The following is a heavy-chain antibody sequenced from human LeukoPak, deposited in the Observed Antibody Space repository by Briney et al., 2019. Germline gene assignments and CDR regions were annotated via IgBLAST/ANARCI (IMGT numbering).Heavy chain of an antibody. J-gene: IGHJ5*02. D-gene: IGHD3-10*01. V-gene: IGHV5-51*01. CDR1: GYSFTSYW. CDR3: ARVELTMVRGVIAGYNWFDP. CDR2: IYPGDSDT. Sequence: GESLQISCKGSGYSFTSYWIGWVRQMPGKGLEWMGIIYPGDSDTRYSPSFQGQVTISADKSISTAYLQWSSLKASDTAMYYCARVELTMVRGVIAGYNWFDPWGQGTLVTVSS.